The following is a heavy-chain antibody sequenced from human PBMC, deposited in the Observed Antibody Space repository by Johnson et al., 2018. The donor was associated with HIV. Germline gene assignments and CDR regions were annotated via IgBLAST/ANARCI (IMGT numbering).Heavy chain of an antibody. CDR1: GFTFNSYA. J-gene: IGHJ3*02. CDR2: ISYDGSNK. CDR3: AKDRGGYYDSSGYGAFDI. Sequence: QVQLVESGGGLVKPGGSLRLSCAASGFTFNSYAMHWVRQAPGRGLEWVVVISYDGSNKYYADSVKGRFTISRDNSKNTLYLQMNSLRAEDTAVYYCAKDRGGYYDSSGYGAFDIWGQGTMVTVSS. D-gene: IGHD3-22*01. V-gene: IGHV3-30-3*01.